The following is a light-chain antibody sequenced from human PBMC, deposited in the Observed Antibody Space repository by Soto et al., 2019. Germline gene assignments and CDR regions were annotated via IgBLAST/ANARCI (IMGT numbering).Light chain of an antibody. V-gene: IGKV3-20*01. Sequence: EIVLTQSPGTLSLSPGERATLSCRASQSVSNNYLAWYQQKPGQAPRLLIYGASNRATGIPDRFSGSGSGTDFTLTISRLEPEDFAVYYCQQYNSWPPTFGQGTKVEIK. J-gene: IGKJ1*01. CDR1: QSVSNNY. CDR2: GAS. CDR3: QQYNSWPPT.